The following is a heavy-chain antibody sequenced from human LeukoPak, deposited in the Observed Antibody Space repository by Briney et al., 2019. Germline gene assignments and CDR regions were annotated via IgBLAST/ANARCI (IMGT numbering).Heavy chain of an antibody. CDR2: IYTSGST. Sequence: SETLSLTCTVSGGSISSYYWSWIRQPAGKGLEWIGRIYTSGSTGYNPSLKSRVTMSVDASKNQFSLKLSSVTAADTAVYYCARVDLRAAYFDYWGQGTLVTVSS. CDR1: GGSISSYY. CDR3: ARVDLRAAYFDY. V-gene: IGHV4-4*07. J-gene: IGHJ4*02. D-gene: IGHD2-15*01.